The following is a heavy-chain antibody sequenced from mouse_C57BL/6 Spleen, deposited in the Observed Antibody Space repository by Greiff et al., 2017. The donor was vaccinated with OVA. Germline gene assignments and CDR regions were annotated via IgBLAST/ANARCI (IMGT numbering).Heavy chain of an antibody. Sequence: VQLQQSGAELVRPGTSVKVSCKASGYAFTNYLIEWVKQRPGQGLEWIGVINPGSGGTNYNEKFKGKATLTADKSSSTAYMQLSSLTSEDSAVYFCARGDYGYYAMDYWGQGTSVTVSS. CDR2: INPGSGGT. V-gene: IGHV1-54*01. J-gene: IGHJ4*01. CDR1: GYAFTNYL. CDR3: ARGDYGYYAMDY. D-gene: IGHD2-4*01.